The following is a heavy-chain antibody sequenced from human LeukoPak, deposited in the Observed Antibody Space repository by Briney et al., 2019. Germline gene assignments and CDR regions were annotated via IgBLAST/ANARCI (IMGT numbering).Heavy chain of an antibody. CDR2: ISYDGSNK. J-gene: IGHJ4*02. V-gene: IGHV3-30*04. CDR1: GFTFSSYA. Sequence: GGSLRLSCAASGFTFSSYAMHWVRQAPGKGLKWVAVISYDGSNKYYADSVKGRFTISRDNSKNTLYLQMNSLRAEDTAVYYCAREGPSYDYVWGSYLDYWGQGTLVTVSS. CDR3: AREGPSYDYVWGSYLDY. D-gene: IGHD3-16*02.